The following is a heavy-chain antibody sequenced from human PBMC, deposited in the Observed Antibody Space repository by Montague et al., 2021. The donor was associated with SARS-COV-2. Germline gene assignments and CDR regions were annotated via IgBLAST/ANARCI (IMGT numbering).Heavy chain of an antibody. CDR2: ISSSGSTI. Sequence: SLRLSCAASGFTFSSYEMNWVRQAPGKGLEWVSYISSSGSTIYYADSVKGRFTISRDNAKNSLYLQVNSLRAEDTAVYYCASRGLITMVRDAFDIWGQGTMVTVSS. CDR3: ASRGLITMVRDAFDI. D-gene: IGHD3-10*01. V-gene: IGHV3-48*03. J-gene: IGHJ3*02. CDR1: GFTFSSYE.